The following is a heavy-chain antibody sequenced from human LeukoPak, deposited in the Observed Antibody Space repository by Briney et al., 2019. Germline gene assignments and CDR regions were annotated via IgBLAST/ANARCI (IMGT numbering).Heavy chain of an antibody. CDR3: AKDARITMIVVARRFAFYI. V-gene: IGHV3-23*01. J-gene: IGHJ3*02. Sequence: PGGSLRLSCAASGFTFSSYAMSWVRQAPGKGLEWVSAISGSGGSTYYADSVKGRFTISRDNSKNTLYLQMNSLRAEDTAVYYCAKDARITMIVVARRFAFYIWGQGTMVTVSS. CDR1: GFTFSSYA. D-gene: IGHD3-22*01. CDR2: ISGSGGST.